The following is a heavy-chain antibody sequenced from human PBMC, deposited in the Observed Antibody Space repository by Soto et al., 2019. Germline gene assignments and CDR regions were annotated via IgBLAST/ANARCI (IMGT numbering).Heavy chain of an antibody. CDR3: ARAYCSGGSCYSSGIGD. V-gene: IGHV3-30-3*01. J-gene: IGHJ4*02. D-gene: IGHD2-15*01. Sequence: GGSLRLSCAASGFTFSSYAMHWVRQAPGKGLEWVAVITYDGSNKYYADSVKGRFTISRDNSKNTLYLQMNSLRAEDTAVYYCARAYCSGGSCYSSGIGDWGQGTLVTVSS. CDR1: GFTFSSYA. CDR2: ITYDGSNK.